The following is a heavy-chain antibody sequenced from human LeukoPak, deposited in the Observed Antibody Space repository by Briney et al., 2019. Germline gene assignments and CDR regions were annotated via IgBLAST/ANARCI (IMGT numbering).Heavy chain of an antibody. Sequence: GGSLGLSCAASGFTFSSYAMSWVRQAPGKGLEWFSAISGSGGSTYYADSVKGRFTISRDNSKNTLYLQMNSLRAEDTAVYYCAKQWWFGDDDYYGMDVWGQGTTVTVSS. CDR3: AKQWWFGDDDYYGMDV. CDR1: GFTFSSYA. D-gene: IGHD3-10*01. CDR2: ISGSGGST. J-gene: IGHJ6*02. V-gene: IGHV3-23*01.